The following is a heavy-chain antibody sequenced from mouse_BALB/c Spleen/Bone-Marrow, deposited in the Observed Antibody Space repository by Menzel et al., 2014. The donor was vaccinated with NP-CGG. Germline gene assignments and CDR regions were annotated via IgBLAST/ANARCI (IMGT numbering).Heavy chain of an antibody. D-gene: IGHD2-1*01. V-gene: IGHV5-12-2*01. CDR2: ISNGGGST. CDR3: ARQGVYYGKTYYAMDY. J-gene: IGHJ4*01. CDR1: GFTFSSYI. Sequence: EVQVVESGGGLVQPGGSLKISCAASGFTFSSYIMSWVRQTPEKRLEWVAYISNGGGSTYYPDTVKGRFTISRDNAKNTLYLQMISLKSEGTAMYYCARQGVYYGKTYYAMDYWGQGTSVTVSS.